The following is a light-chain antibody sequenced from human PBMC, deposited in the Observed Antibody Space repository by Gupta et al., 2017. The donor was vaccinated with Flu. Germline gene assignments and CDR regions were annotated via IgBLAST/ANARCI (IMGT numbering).Light chain of an antibody. J-gene: IGLJ3*02. CDR2: SNS. V-gene: IGLV1-40*01. CDR3: QSYDSSLSGSV. Sequence: QSVLTQPPSVSGAPGQRVTISCTVSSSNTGAGYDVHWYQQLPGTAPKLLIYSNSNRPSGVPDRFSGSKSGTSASLAITGLQAEDEADYYCQSYDSSLSGSVFGGGTKLTVL. CDR1: SSNTGAGYD.